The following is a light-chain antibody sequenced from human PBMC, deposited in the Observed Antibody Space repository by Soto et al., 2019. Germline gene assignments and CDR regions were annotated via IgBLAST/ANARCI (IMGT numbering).Light chain of an antibody. CDR1: QSVSHS. CDR2: GAS. V-gene: IGKV3-15*01. Sequence: EIVMTQSPATLSVSPGERATLSCRASQSVSHSLAWHQQKPGQAPRLLIYGASTRATGIPARFSGSGSGTEFTLTISSLQSEAFAVYYCQQYSKWPWTFGQGTKV. J-gene: IGKJ1*01. CDR3: QQYSKWPWT.